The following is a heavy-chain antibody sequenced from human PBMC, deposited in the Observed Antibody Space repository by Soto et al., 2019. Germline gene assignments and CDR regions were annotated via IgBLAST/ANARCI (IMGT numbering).Heavy chain of an antibody. D-gene: IGHD3-3*01. Sequence: ASVKVSCKASGYTFTSYAMHWVRQAPGQRLEWMGWINAGNGNTKYSQKFQGRVTITRDTSASTAYMELSSLRSEDTAVYYCARDTRDGSPSRSLDYWGQGTLVTVSS. CDR3: ARDTRDGSPSRSLDY. V-gene: IGHV1-3*01. CDR2: INAGNGNT. J-gene: IGHJ4*02. CDR1: GYTFTSYA.